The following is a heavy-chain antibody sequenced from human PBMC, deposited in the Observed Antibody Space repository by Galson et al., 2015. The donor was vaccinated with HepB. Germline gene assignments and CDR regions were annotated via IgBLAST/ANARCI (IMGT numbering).Heavy chain of an antibody. CDR3: ARDSSPTYYYDSKDYYGDAFDI. V-gene: IGHV3-7*03. D-gene: IGHD3-22*01. CDR1: GFTFSSYW. CDR2: IRKDGSDK. J-gene: IGHJ3*02. Sequence: SLRLSCAASGFTFSSYWMTWARQAPGKGLEWVANIRKDGSDKYYVDSVKGRFTISRDNARKSVFLQMNSLRAEDTAVYYCARDSSPTYYYDSKDYYGDAFDIWGQGTMVTVSS.